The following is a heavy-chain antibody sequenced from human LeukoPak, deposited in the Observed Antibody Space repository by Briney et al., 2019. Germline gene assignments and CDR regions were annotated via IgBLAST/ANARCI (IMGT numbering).Heavy chain of an antibody. CDR2: INPNSGGT. CDR3: ARDALVIAVAGTPYYYYGMDV. V-gene: IGHV1-2*02. Sequence: ASVKVSCKASGYTFTGYYMHWVRQAPGQGLEWMGWINPNSGGTNYAQKFQGRVTMTRDTSISTAYMELSSLRSEDTAVYYCARDALVIAVAGTPYYYYGMDVWGQGTTVTVSS. CDR1: GYTFTGYY. D-gene: IGHD6-19*01. J-gene: IGHJ6*02.